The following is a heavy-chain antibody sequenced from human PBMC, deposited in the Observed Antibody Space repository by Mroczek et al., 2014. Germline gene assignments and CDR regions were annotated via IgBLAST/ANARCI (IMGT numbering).Heavy chain of an antibody. D-gene: IGHD6-19*01. CDR2: ISYDGSNK. CDR3: AREGSLPGAVAGNFDY. Sequence: QVQLVQSGGGVVQPGRSLRLSCAASGFTFSSYAMHWVRQAPGKGLEWVAVISYDGSNKYYADSVKGRFTISRDNSKNTLYLQMNSLRAEDTAVYYCAREGSLPGAVAGNFDYWGQGTLVTVSS. J-gene: IGHJ4*02. CDR1: GFTFSSYA. V-gene: IGHV3-30-3*01.